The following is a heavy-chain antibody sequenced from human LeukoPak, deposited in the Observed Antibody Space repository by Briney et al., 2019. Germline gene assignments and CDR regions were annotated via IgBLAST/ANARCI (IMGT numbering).Heavy chain of an antibody. CDR2: INHSGST. CDR3: ARTEGGYYDSSGYQVSPYYFDY. V-gene: IGHV4-30-2*01. CDR1: GGSISSGGYS. J-gene: IGHJ4*02. D-gene: IGHD3-22*01. Sequence: SQTLSLTCAVSGGSISSGGYSWSWIRQPPGKGLEWIGEINHSGSTNYNPSLKSRVTISVDTSKNQFSLKLSSVTAADTAVYYCARTEGGYYDSSGYQVSPYYFDYWGQGTLVTVSS.